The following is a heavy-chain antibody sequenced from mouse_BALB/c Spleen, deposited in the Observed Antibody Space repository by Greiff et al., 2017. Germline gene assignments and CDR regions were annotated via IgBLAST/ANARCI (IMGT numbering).Heavy chain of an antibody. D-gene: IGHD2-14*01. V-gene: IGHV1-4*01. J-gene: IGHJ4*01. CDR2: INPSSGYT. CDR3: ARAYYRYDDAMDY. CDR1: GYTFTSYT. Sequence: VKLQESGAELARPGASVKMSCKASGYTFTSYTMHWVKQRPGQGLEWIGYINPSSGYTNYNQKFKDKATLTADKSSSTAYMQLSSLTSEDSAVYYCARAYYRYDDAMDYWGQGTSVTVSS.